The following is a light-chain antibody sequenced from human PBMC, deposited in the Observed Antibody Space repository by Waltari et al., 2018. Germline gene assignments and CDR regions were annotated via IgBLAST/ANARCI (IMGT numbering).Light chain of an antibody. CDR3: QHYKNFPLT. V-gene: IGKV1-5*01. CDR2: DAA. J-gene: IGKJ4*01. CDR1: EDINTW. Sequence: DVQMTQSPSTPPASVGDRVPITCRASEDINTWLAWYQQKPGKAPKLLISDAASLKSGVPSRFSGSGSGTDFTLTITSMQPDDFATYYCQHYKNFPLTFGGGTNVEV.